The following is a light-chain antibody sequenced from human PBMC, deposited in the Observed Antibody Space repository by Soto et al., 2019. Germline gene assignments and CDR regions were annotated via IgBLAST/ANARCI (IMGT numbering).Light chain of an antibody. CDR3: QQYYQFPGA. V-gene: IGKV1-5*01. Sequence: DIQMTQSPSTLSASVGDRVTITCRASQNVFSWVAWYQQKPGEAPKLLVDAASVFQSGVPSRFSGSGSGTEFSLTIDSLQPDDFATYYCQQYYQFPGAFGHGTKV. J-gene: IGKJ1*01. CDR1: QNVFSW. CDR2: AAS.